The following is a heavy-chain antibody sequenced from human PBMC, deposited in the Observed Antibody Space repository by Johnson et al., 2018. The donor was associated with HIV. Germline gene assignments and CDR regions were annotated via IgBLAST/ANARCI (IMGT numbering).Heavy chain of an antibody. V-gene: IGHV3-20*04. CDR3: TKFLGEYSNSHDAFDI. CDR1: GFTFDDYG. Sequence: VQLVESGGGVVQPGGSLRLSCAASGFTFDDYGMSWVRQAPGKGLEWVSGINWTGGSTGYADSVKGRFTISRDTAKNSLYLQMNSLRPEDTAVYYCTKFLGEYSNSHDAFDIWGQGTMVTVSS. D-gene: IGHD6-6*01. CDR2: INWTGGST. J-gene: IGHJ3*02.